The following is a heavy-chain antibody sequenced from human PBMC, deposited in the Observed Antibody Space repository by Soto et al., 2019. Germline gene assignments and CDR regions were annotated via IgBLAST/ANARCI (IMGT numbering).Heavy chain of an antibody. V-gene: IGHV3-21*01. CDR2: ISSSSSYI. CDR1: GFTFSSYS. J-gene: IGHJ4*02. CDR3: ARFVRGYDSHFDY. D-gene: IGHD5-12*01. Sequence: GSLRLSCAASGFTFSSYSMNWVRQAPGKGLEWVSSISSSSSYIYYADSVKGRFTISRDNAKNPLYLQMNSLRAEDTAVYYCARFVRGYDSHFDYWGQGTLVTVSS.